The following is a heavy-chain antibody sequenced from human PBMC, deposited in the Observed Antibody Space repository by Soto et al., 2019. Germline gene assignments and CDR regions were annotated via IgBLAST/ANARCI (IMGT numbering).Heavy chain of an antibody. CDR1: GFTFSSYS. J-gene: IGHJ6*02. Sequence: EVQLVESGGGLVKPGGSLRLSCAASGFTFSSYSMNWVRQAPGKGLEWVSSISSSSSYIYYADSVKGRFTISRDNAKNSLYLQVNSLRAEDTAVYYCARDPTQWLAIYGMDVWGQGTTVTVSS. CDR3: ARDPTQWLAIYGMDV. V-gene: IGHV3-21*01. D-gene: IGHD6-19*01. CDR2: ISSSSSYI.